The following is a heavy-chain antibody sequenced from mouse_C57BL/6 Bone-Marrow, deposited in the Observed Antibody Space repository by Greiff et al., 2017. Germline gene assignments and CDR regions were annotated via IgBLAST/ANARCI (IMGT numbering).Heavy chain of an antibody. CDR3: ARYYGSSYWYFDG. V-gene: IGHV1-64*01. CDR2: IHPNSGST. D-gene: IGHD1-1*01. J-gene: IGHJ1*03. CDR1: GYTFTSYW. Sequence: QVQLQQPGAELVKPGASVKLSCKASGYTFTSYWMPWVKQRPGQGLEWIGMIHPNSGSTNYNEKFKSKATLTVDKSSSTAYMQLSSLTSEDSAVYYCARYYGSSYWYFDGWGTGTTVTVSS.